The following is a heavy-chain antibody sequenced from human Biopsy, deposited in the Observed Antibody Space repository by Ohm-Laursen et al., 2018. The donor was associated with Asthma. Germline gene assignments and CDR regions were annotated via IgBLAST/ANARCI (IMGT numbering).Heavy chain of an antibody. Sequence: QTLSLTCAVSGGSINIGDYYWSWIRQHPVKGLEWIGYIYYSGSTYYNPSLKSRVSISLDTSKNQFSLSLTSVTAADTAVHYCARTTYGDDGFDPWGQGTLVTVSS. CDR2: IYYSGST. D-gene: IGHD4-17*01. V-gene: IGHV4-31*02. J-gene: IGHJ5*02. CDR3: ARTTYGDDGFDP. CDR1: GGSINIGDYY.